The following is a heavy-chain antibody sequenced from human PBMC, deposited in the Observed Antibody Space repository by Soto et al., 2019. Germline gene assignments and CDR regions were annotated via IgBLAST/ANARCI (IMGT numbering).Heavy chain of an antibody. CDR1: GYTFTSYA. Sequence: QVQLVQSEGEVKKPGASVKISCRASGYTFTSYAINWVRQAPGQGLEWMGWISAHSGNTNYAQKVKGRVTMTTDTPTSTAYMELRCLRSDDTAIYYCARIAASGIVHDFAFWGQGTLVTVSS. CDR3: ARIAASGIVHDFAF. D-gene: IGHD6-13*01. CDR2: ISAHSGNT. V-gene: IGHV1-18*01. J-gene: IGHJ4*02.